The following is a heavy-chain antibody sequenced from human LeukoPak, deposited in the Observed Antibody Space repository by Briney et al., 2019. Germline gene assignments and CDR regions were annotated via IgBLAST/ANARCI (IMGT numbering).Heavy chain of an antibody. J-gene: IGHJ6*02. D-gene: IGHD6-6*01. CDR3: ARDVDSSSLIGMDV. CDR2: ISYDGSNK. CDR1: GFTFSSYA. V-gene: IGHV3-30-3*01. Sequence: PGGSLRLSCAASGFTFSSYAMHWVRQAPGKGLEWVAVISYDGSNKYYADSVKGRFTISRDNSKNTLYLQMNSLRAEDTAVYYCARDVDSSSLIGMDVWGQGTTVTVSS.